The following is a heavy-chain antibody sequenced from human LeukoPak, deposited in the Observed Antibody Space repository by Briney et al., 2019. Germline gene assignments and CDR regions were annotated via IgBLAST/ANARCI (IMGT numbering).Heavy chain of an antibody. CDR3: AKVDYDMGPGAFDI. V-gene: IGHV3-33*06. Sequence: SCKASGYTFTSYYMHWVRQAPGKGLEWVAVIWYDGSNKYYADSVKGRFTISRDNSKNTLYLQMNSLRAEDTAVYYCAKVDYDMGPGAFDIWGQGTMVTVSS. J-gene: IGHJ3*02. D-gene: IGHD3-9*01. CDR2: IWYDGSNK. CDR1: GYTFTSYY.